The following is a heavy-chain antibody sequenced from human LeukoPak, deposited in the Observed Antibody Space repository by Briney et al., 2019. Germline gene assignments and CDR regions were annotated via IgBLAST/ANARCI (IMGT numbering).Heavy chain of an antibody. D-gene: IGHD2/OR15-2a*01. CDR1: GFTFSSYV. CDR3: VKDALVVPVSMGPPEVDY. CDR2: ISGGGGST. Sequence: GSLRLSCAASGFTFSSYVMSWVRQAPGKGLEWVSAISGGGGSTYYADSVKGRFTISRDNSKNTLSLQMNSLRAEDTAVYYCVKDALVVPVSMGPPEVDYWGQGTLVTVSS. J-gene: IGHJ4*02. V-gene: IGHV3-23*01.